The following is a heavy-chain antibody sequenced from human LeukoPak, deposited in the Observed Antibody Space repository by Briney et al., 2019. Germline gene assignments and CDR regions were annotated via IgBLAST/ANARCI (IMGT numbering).Heavy chain of an antibody. Sequence: PGGSLRLSCAASGFTFSNAWMSWVRQAPGKGLEWVGRIKSKTDGGTTDYAAPVKGRFTISRDDSKNTLYLQMNSLKSEDTAVYYCTTDLIHWGPDYWGQGTLVTVSS. V-gene: IGHV3-15*01. D-gene: IGHD7-27*01. CDR2: IKSKTDGGTT. CDR3: TTDLIHWGPDY. J-gene: IGHJ4*02. CDR1: GFTFSNAW.